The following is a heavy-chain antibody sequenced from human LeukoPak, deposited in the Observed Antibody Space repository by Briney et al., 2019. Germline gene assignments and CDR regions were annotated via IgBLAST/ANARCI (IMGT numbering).Heavy chain of an antibody. Sequence: SGGSLRLSCAASGLIFSNYAMTWVRQAPGKGLEWVSGISDNGGSTYYADSVKGRFTISRDNSKNTLYLQMNSLRAEDTAVYYCATDLVGPTRGPFDYWGQGTLVTVSS. J-gene: IGHJ4*02. D-gene: IGHD1-26*01. CDR2: ISDNGGST. V-gene: IGHV3-23*01. CDR1: GLIFSNYA. CDR3: ATDLVGPTRGPFDY.